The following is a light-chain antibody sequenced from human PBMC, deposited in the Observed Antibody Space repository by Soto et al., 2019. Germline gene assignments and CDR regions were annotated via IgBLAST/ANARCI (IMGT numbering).Light chain of an antibody. CDR1: QSIKSW. Sequence: DIHMTQSPATLSASVGDRVTITCRASQSIKSWLAWYQQKPGKAPKLLIYEASSLASGVPSRFGGSGSGTEFTLTISSLQPDDFATYYCQQYNTYSWTFGQGTKVDIK. J-gene: IGKJ1*01. CDR2: EAS. CDR3: QQYNTYSWT. V-gene: IGKV1-5*03.